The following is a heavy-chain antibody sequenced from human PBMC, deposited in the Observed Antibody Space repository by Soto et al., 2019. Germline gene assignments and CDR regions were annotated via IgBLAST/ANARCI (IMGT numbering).Heavy chain of an antibody. V-gene: IGHV1-18*01. D-gene: IGHD3-22*01. CDR1: GYTFTSYG. J-gene: IGHJ4*02. Sequence: ASVKVSCKASGYTFTSYGISWVRQAPGQGLEWMGWISAYNGNTNYAQKLQGRVTMTTDTSTSTAYMELRSLRSDDTAVYYCARVRQLRYYYDSSGYYRSARLDYWGQGTLVTVSS. CDR2: ISAYNGNT. CDR3: ARVRQLRYYYDSSGYYRSARLDY.